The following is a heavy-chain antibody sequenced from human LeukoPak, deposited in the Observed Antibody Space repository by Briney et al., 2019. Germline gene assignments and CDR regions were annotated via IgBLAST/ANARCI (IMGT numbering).Heavy chain of an antibody. J-gene: IGHJ4*02. D-gene: IGHD6-13*01. CDR3: AMRERLAAAFDY. CDR2: IYTSGST. V-gene: IGHV4-61*02. Sequence: SETLSLTCTVSGGSISSASYYWSWIRQPAGKGLEWIGRIYTSGSTNYNPSLKSRVTISVDTSKNQFSLKLSSVTAADTAVYYCAMRERLAAAFDYWGQGTLVTVSP. CDR1: GGSISSASYY.